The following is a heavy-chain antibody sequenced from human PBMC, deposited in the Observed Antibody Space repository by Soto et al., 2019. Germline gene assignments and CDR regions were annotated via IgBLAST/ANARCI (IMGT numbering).Heavy chain of an antibody. J-gene: IGHJ6*02. D-gene: IGHD3-3*01. V-gene: IGHV4-31*03. CDR3: ARVASDGVVGYYYYYGMDV. CDR1: GGSISSGGYY. CDR2: IYYSGST. Sequence: LSLTCTVSGGSISSGGYYWSWIRQHPGKGLEWIGYIYYSGSTYYNPSLKSRVTISVDTSKNQFSLKLSSVTAADTAVYYCARVASDGVVGYYYYYGMDVWGQGTTVTVSS.